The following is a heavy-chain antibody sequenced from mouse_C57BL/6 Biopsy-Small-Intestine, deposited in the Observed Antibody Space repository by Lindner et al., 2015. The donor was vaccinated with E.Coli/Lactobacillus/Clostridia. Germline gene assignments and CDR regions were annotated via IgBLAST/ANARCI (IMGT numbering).Heavy chain of an antibody. CDR3: ARDTANIDSGYVTIFDY. J-gene: IGHJ4*01. CDR2: ISGYNGYT. CDR1: GYTFTSYA. D-gene: IGHD1-3*01. V-gene: IGHV1S134*01. Sequence: SVKVSCKASGYTFTSYAISWVRQAPGQGLEWMGWISGYNGYTNYAQRFQGRVTMTTDTSTSTAYMELRSLTSDDTAIYFCARDTANIDSGYVTIFDYWGQGTLVTVSS.